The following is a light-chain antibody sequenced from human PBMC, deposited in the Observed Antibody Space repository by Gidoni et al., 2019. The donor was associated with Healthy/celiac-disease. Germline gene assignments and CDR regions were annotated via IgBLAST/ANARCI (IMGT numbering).Light chain of an antibody. Sequence: EIVLTQSPATLSLSPGERATLSCRARQSFSSYLAWYQQDPNQAPSPLINVASDTTTNIPARFSGSGSGTGFALTISSLGPEDFAVYYCQRRSNWPGPLTFGGGTKVEIK. CDR2: VAS. CDR1: QSFSSY. V-gene: IGKV3-11*01. CDR3: QRRSNWPGPLT. J-gene: IGKJ4*01.